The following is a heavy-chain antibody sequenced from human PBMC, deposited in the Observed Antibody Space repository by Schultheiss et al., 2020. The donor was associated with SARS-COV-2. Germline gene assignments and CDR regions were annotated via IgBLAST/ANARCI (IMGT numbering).Heavy chain of an antibody. J-gene: IGHJ4*02. CDR2: IYHSGST. Sequence: SETLSLTCAVSGYSISSGYYWGWIRQPPGKGLEWIGSIYHSGSTYYNPSLKSRVTISVDTSKNQFSLKLSSVTAADTAVYYCAREGSSGWRLIDYWGQGTLVTVSS. V-gene: IGHV4-38-2*02. CDR3: AREGSSGWRLIDY. CDR1: GYSISSGYY. D-gene: IGHD6-19*01.